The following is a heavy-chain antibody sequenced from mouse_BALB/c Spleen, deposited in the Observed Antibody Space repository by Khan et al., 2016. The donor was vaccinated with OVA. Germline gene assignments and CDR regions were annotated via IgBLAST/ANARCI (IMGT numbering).Heavy chain of an antibody. CDR1: GYTFTNYG. V-gene: IGHV9-1*02. Sequence: QIQLVQSGPELKKPGETVKISCKASGYTFTNYGMNWVKQAPGKGLKWMGWINTYTGEPTYTDDFKGRFAFSLETSASTAYLQINNLKNEDMATYFCARGASYWYFEVWGAGTTVTVSS. CDR3: ARGASYWYFEV. J-gene: IGHJ1*01. CDR2: INTYTGEP.